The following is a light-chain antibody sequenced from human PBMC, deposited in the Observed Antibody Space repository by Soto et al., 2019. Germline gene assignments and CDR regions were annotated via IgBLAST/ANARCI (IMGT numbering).Light chain of an antibody. CDR3: AAWEDSLNVPV. CDR2: SDT. J-gene: IGLJ3*02. CDR1: TSNIGSNS. Sequence: QSVLTQPPSASGTPGQRVTISCSGGTSNIGSNSVHWYQQLPGTAPQLLIHSDTQRPSGVPDRFSGSKSGTSASLAISGLQSEDEANYFCAAWEDSLNVPVFGGGTKLTVL. V-gene: IGLV1-44*01.